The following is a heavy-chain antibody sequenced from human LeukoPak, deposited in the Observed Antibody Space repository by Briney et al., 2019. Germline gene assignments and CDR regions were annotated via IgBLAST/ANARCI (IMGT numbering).Heavy chain of an antibody. V-gene: IGHV3-7*01. CDR3: ARGSMVRRPFDY. Sequence: PGGSLRLSCAASGFTYSNYWMTWVRQAPGKGLEWVANIKQDGSEKYYVDSVKGRFTISRDNAKNSLYLQMNSLRAEDTAVYYCARGSMVRRPFDYWGQGTLVTVSS. J-gene: IGHJ4*02. CDR1: GFTYSNYW. D-gene: IGHD3-10*01. CDR2: IKQDGSEK.